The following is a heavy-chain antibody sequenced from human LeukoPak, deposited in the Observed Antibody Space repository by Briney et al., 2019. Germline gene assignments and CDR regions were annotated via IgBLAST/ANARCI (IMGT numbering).Heavy chain of an antibody. CDR2: ISGSGGST. CDR1: GFTFSSYV. Sequence: GGSQRLSCAASGFTFSSYVMHWVRQAPGKGLEWVSAISGSGGSTYYADSVKGRFTISRDNSKNMVYLQMNSLRAEDTAVYYCAREARSSGSFDYWGQGTLVTVSS. J-gene: IGHJ4*02. CDR3: AREARSSGSFDY. V-gene: IGHV3-23*01. D-gene: IGHD6-19*01.